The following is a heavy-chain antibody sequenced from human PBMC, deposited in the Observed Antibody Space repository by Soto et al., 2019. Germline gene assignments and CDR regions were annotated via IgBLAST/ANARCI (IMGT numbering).Heavy chain of an antibody. CDR2: IYHSGST. CDR1: GGSIISGGYS. V-gene: IGHV4-30-2*01. D-gene: IGHD2-15*01. CDR3: ARGEVVALGY. Sequence: SEALSLTCAVSGGSIISGGYSWSLIRQPPGKGLEWIGYIYHSGSTYYNPSLKSRVTILVDRSKNQFSLKLSSVTAADTAVYYCARGEVVALGYWGQGTLVTVSS. J-gene: IGHJ4*02.